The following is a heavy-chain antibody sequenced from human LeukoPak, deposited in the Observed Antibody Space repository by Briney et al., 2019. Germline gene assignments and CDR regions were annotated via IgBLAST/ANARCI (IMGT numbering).Heavy chain of an antibody. D-gene: IGHD3-22*01. V-gene: IGHV4-59*01. CDR2: MHYSGST. CDR1: GGSISSFY. CDR3: AGVLRVEMVVNY. J-gene: IGHJ4*02. Sequence: SETLSFTCTFPGGSISSFYWGWIRHPPGKGLGGIGHMHYSGSTNYNPSLKSRVTISVDTSKNQFSLKLSSVTAADTAVYWCAGVLRVEMVVNYWGQGTLVTVSS.